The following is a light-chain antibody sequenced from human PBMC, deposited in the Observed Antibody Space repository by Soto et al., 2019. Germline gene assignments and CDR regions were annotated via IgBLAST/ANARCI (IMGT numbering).Light chain of an antibody. CDR2: DAS. CDR3: QQYGDSPIT. CDR1: QSVSSNY. V-gene: IGKV3-20*01. J-gene: IGKJ5*01. Sequence: EIVLTQSPGTLSLSPGERATLSCRASQSVSSNYLAWYQQKPGQVSRLLIYDASSRATGIPDRFSGSGSGTDFTLTISRLEPEDFAVYYCQQYGDSPITFGQGTRLEIK.